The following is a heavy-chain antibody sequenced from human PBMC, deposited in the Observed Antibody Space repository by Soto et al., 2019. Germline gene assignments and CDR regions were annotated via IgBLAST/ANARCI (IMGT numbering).Heavy chain of an antibody. CDR1: GFTFSSYS. V-gene: IGHV3-21*01. D-gene: IGHD3-22*01. J-gene: IGHJ3*02. CDR2: VSSSSSYI. CDR3: ARDCKDSSGYYCAFDI. Sequence: KPGGSLRLSCAASGFTFSSYSMNWVRQAPGKGLEWVSSVSSSSSYIYYADSVKGRFTISRDNAKNSLYLQMNSLRAEDTAVYYCARDCKDSSGYYCAFDIWGQGTMVTVSS.